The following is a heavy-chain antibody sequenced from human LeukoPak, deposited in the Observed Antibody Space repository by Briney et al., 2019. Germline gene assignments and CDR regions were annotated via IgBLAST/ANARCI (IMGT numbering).Heavy chain of an antibody. V-gene: IGHV1-2*02. Sequence: GASVTVSCKASVYTFTGYYMHWVRQAPRQGLEWMGWINPNSGGTNYAQKFQGRVTMTRDTSISTAYMELSRLRSDDTAVYYCAIGYCSGGSCYPHDYWGQGTLVTVSS. CDR1: VYTFTGYY. D-gene: IGHD2-15*01. CDR2: INPNSGGT. CDR3: AIGYCSGGSCYPHDY. J-gene: IGHJ4*02.